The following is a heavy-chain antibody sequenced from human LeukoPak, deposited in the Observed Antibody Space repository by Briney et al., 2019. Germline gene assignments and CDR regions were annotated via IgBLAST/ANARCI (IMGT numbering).Heavy chain of an antibody. CDR2: IYYSGST. J-gene: IGHJ4*02. Sequence: PSETLSLTCTVSGGSISSSSYYWGWIRLPPGKGLEWIGSIYYSGSTYYNPSLKSRVTISVDTSKNQFSLKLSSVTAADTAVYYCARRGYYYDSSGSSYYFDYWGQGTLVTVSS. V-gene: IGHV4-39*01. CDR1: GGSISSSSYY. D-gene: IGHD3-22*01. CDR3: ARRGYYYDSSGSSYYFDY.